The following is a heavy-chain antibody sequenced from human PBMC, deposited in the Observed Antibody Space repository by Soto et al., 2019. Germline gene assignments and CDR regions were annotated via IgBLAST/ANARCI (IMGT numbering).Heavy chain of an antibody. V-gene: IGHV1-18*01. D-gene: IGHD2-2*01. CDR3: ARVVPGAEAWFGP. Sequence: ASVKVSCKTSGYTFSNSGITWVRQAPGQPLEWLGWISLYSDGTNYAQKFPGRVSMTTDTSTTTAYMELRSLRSDDTAVYYCARVVPGAEAWFGPWGQGTLVTVSS. CDR1: GYTFSNSG. CDR2: ISLYSDGT. J-gene: IGHJ5*02.